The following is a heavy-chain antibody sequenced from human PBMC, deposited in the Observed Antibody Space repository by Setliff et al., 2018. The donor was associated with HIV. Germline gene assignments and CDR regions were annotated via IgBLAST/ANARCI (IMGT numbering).Heavy chain of an antibody. D-gene: IGHD3-22*01. CDR1: GNIFSGYG. CDR3: ARVPPPDYNSILYYYW. CDR2: IIPILGIA. V-gene: IGHV1-69*10. Sequence: GASVKVSCKASGNIFSGYGISWVRQAPGQGLEWMGGIIPILGIANYAQKYQGRVTITADESTSTAYMELSSLRSEDTAVYYCARVPPPDYNSILYYYWWGQGTLVTVSS. J-gene: IGHJ4*02.